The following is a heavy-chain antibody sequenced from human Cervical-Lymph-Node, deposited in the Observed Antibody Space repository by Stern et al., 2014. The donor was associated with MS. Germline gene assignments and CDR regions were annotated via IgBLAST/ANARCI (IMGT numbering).Heavy chain of an antibody. Sequence: VQLVESGGGVVQPGRSLKLSCAASGFEFSSYGIHRVRQAPGKGLEWVAVIWYDGSKKFYAEFVKGRFTISRDNSKNTGYLQMNSLRAEDTAVYYCTGVNYDILTGYYSDYWGQGTLVTVSS. V-gene: IGHV3-33*01. CDR3: TGVNYDILTGYYSDY. CDR2: IWYDGSKK. CDR1: GFEFSSYG. J-gene: IGHJ4*02. D-gene: IGHD3-9*01.